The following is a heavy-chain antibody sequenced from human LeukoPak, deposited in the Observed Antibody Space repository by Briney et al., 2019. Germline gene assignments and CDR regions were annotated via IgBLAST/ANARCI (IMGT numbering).Heavy chain of an antibody. D-gene: IGHD1-14*01. CDR1: GGSIISYY. Sequence: SETLSLTCTVSGGSIISYYWSWIRQPPGKGLEWIGNIYYSGSTNYNASLKSRLTISVDTSKNQFSLDLTSVTAADTAVYYCARVTTGYYYYMDVWGKGTTVTVSS. CDR3: ARVTTGYYYYMDV. CDR2: IYYSGST. V-gene: IGHV4-59*01. J-gene: IGHJ6*03.